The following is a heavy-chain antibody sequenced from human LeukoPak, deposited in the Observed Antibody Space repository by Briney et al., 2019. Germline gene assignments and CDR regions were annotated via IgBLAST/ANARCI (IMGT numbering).Heavy chain of an antibody. Sequence: GASVKVSCKASGYTFFSYGFSWVRQAPGKGLEWMGGFDPEDGETIYAQKFQGRVTMTEDTSTDTAYMELSSLRSEDTAVYYCATVVVITTHDIWFDPWGQGTLVTVSS. D-gene: IGHD3-22*01. CDR3: ATVVVITTHDIWFDP. J-gene: IGHJ5*02. CDR1: GYTFFSYG. CDR2: FDPEDGET. V-gene: IGHV1-24*01.